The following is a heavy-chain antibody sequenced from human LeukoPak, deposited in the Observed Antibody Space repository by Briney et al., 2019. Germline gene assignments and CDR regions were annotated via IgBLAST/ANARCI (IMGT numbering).Heavy chain of an antibody. CDR1: GYTFAGYY. D-gene: IGHD5-18*01. CDR2: INPNSGGT. CDR3: AREIQLFSARFDP. J-gene: IGHJ5*02. V-gene: IGHV1-2*02. Sequence: GASVKVSSTPSGYTFAGYYMDWVRQAPGQGLEWMGWINPNSGGTNYAQKFQGRVTMTRDTSISTAYMELSRLRSADTAVYYCAREIQLFSARFDPWGQGTLVTVSS.